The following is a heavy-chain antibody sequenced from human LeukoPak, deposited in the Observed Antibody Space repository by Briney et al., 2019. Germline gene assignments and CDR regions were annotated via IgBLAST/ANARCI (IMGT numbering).Heavy chain of an antibody. D-gene: IGHD3-3*01. J-gene: IGHJ3*02. V-gene: IGHV3-7*01. CDR3: AREEGRITIFGVLTGAFDI. CDR1: GFTFSSYW. CDR2: IKQDGSEK. Sequence: GGSLRLSCAASGFTFSSYWMSWVRQAPGKGLEWVANIKQDGSEKYYVDSVKGRFAISRDNAKNSLYLQMNSLRAEDTAVYYCAREEGRITIFGVLTGAFDIWGQGTMVTVSS.